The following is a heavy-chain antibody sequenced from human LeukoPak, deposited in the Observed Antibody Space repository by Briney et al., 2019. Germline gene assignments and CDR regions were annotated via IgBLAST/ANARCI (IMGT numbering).Heavy chain of an antibody. J-gene: IGHJ6*02. Sequence: PGGSLRLSCAASGVTFSSYAMHWVRQAPGKGLEWGAGIWYDGSNKYYADSVKGRFTISRDNSKNTLYLQMNSLRAEDTAVYYCARGFLRYCSGGSCYGMDVWGQGTTVTVSS. CDR2: IWYDGSNK. CDR1: GVTFSSYA. CDR3: ARGFLRYCSGGSCYGMDV. V-gene: IGHV3-33*08. D-gene: IGHD2-15*01.